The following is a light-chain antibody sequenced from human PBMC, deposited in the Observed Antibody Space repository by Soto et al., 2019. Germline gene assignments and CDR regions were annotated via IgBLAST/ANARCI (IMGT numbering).Light chain of an antibody. Sequence: EIVLTHSPATLSVSPGDRATLSCRASQSVSSNLAWYQQKPGQAPSLLIFGASTRATGIPARFSGSGSGTEFTLNISSLQSEDFAVYYCQHYNNWPPGTFGQGTKVDI. CDR1: QSVSSN. J-gene: IGKJ1*01. CDR2: GAS. CDR3: QHYNNWPPGT. V-gene: IGKV3-15*01.